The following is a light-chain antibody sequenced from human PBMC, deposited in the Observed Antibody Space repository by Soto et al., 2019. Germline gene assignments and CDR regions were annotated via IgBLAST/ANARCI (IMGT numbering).Light chain of an antibody. CDR3: AAWDNSLNGHVV. CDR2: TSN. V-gene: IGLV1-44*01. J-gene: IGLJ2*01. Sequence: QSVLTQPPSASGTPGQRVTISCSGSSSNIGSNTVNWYQQLPGTAPKLLIYTSNHRPSGVPDRFSGSKAGTSASLAISGLQSEDEADYYCAAWDNSLNGHVVVGGGTKLTVL. CDR1: SSNIGSNT.